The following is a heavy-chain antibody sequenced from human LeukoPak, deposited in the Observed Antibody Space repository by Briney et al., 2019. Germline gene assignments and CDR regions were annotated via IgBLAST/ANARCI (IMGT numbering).Heavy chain of an antibody. V-gene: IGHV3-21*01. CDR3: ARDAYYGSGSYDY. CDR2: ISSSSSYI. D-gene: IGHD3-10*01. CDR1: GFTFSSYS. Sequence: GVSLRLSCAASGFTFSSYSMNWVRQAPGNGLEWVSSISSSSSYIYYADSVKGRFTISRDNAKNSLYLQMNSLRAEDTAVYYCARDAYYGSGSYDYWGQGTLVTVSS. J-gene: IGHJ4*02.